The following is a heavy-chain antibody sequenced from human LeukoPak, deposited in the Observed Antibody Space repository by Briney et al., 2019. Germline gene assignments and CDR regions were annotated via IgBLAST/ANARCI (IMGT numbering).Heavy chain of an antibody. CDR1: GYTFTSYG. CDR3: ARAVSYGSGGVPFDP. Sequence: ASVEVSCKASGYTFTSYGISWVRQAPGQGLEWMGWISAYNGNTNYAQKLQGRVTMTTDTSTSTAYMELRSLRSDDTAVYYCARAVSYGSGGVPFDPWGQGTLVTVSS. J-gene: IGHJ5*02. D-gene: IGHD3-10*01. CDR2: ISAYNGNT. V-gene: IGHV1-18*01.